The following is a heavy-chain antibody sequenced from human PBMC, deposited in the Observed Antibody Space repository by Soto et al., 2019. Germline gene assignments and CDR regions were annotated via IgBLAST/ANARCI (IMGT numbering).Heavy chain of an antibody. CDR3: ARVGSRDAYNYVLDQ. V-gene: IGHV1-69*01. J-gene: IGHJ1*01. CDR1: GRIFSSFP. CDR2: VISASGSV. Sequence: QVQVVQSGAEVKKPGSSVKISCKASGRIFSSFPTSWVRQVPGQGLEWLGGVISASGSVTYATKFQGRVTMTAVHSAGIGYMELTSLTSEDTAIYYCARVGSRDAYNYVLDQWGPGTMVTVSS. D-gene: IGHD5-18*01.